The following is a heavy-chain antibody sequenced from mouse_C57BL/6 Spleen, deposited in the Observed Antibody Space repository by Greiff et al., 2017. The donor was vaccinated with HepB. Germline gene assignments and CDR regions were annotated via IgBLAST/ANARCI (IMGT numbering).Heavy chain of an antibody. Sequence: EVQGVESGGGLVKPGGSLKLSCAASGFTFSSYAMSWVRQTPEKRLEWVATISDGGSYTYYPDNVKGRFTISRDNAKNNLYLQMSHLKSEDTAMYYCARGLTGTWWYFDVWGTGTTVTVSS. D-gene: IGHD4-1*01. V-gene: IGHV5-4*01. CDR2: ISDGGSYT. J-gene: IGHJ1*03. CDR1: GFTFSSYA. CDR3: ARGLTGTWWYFDV.